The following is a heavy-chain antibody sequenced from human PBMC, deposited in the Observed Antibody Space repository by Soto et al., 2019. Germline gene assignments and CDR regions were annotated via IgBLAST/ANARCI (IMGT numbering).Heavy chain of an antibody. Sequence: PGGSQRLSCSASGFTFSSYAMHWVRQAPGKGLEYVSAISSNGGSTYYADSVKGRFTISRDNSKNTLYLQMSSLRAEDTAVYYCVKRGYSYGYLGYYYGMDVWGQGTTVTVSS. V-gene: IGHV3-64D*06. CDR3: VKRGYSYGYLGYYYGMDV. J-gene: IGHJ6*02. D-gene: IGHD5-18*01. CDR1: GFTFSSYA. CDR2: ISSNGGST.